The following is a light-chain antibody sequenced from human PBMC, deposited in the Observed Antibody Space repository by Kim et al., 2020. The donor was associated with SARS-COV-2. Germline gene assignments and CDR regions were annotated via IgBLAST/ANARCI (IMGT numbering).Light chain of an antibody. CDR3: QQYGSSPLT. Sequence: FPGEGPTPSCRASQRVSSSYLAWYQQKPGQAPRLLIYGASSRATGIPDRFSGSGSGTDFTLTISRLEPEDFAVYYCQQYGSSPLTFGGGTKVDIK. J-gene: IGKJ4*01. CDR2: GAS. CDR1: QRVSSSY. V-gene: IGKV3-20*01.